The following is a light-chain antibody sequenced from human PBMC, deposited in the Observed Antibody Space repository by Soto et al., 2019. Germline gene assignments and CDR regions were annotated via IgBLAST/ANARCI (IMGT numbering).Light chain of an antibody. Sequence: EIVMTQSPATLSLSPGDRATLSCRASQFISSNYLSWYQQKPGQPPRLLIYGAYTRATGIQDRFSGSGSETDFTLTIRSLQPEDFAVYYCKQDYNLPWTFGHGTKVDIK. V-gene: IGKV3D-7*01. CDR2: GAY. CDR3: KQDYNLPWT. J-gene: IGKJ1*01. CDR1: QFISSNY.